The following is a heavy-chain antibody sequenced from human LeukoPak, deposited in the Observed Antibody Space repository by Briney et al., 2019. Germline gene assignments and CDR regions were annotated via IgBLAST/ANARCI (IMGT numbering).Heavy chain of an antibody. Sequence: PSETLSLTCTVSGASISTYYWSWIRQPPGKGLEWIGYISYSGSINYNPSLKSRVTILVDTSKSQFSLKLTSVTAADTAVYYCARDRSASSYLDSYPGMDVWGQGTRVTVSS. V-gene: IGHV4-59*01. CDR1: GASISTYY. CDR2: ISYSGSI. J-gene: IGHJ6*02. D-gene: IGHD2-2*01. CDR3: ARDRSASSYLDSYPGMDV.